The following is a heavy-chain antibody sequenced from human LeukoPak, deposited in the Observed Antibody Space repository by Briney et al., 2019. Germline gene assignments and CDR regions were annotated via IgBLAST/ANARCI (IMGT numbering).Heavy chain of an antibody. CDR3: ARDHDPGLLDY. D-gene: IGHD5-12*01. J-gene: IGHJ4*02. Sequence: GGSLRLSCAASGFTFSSYAMHWVRQAPGKGLEWVAVISYDGGNKYYADSVKGRFTISRDNSKNTLYLQMNSLRAEDTAVYYCARDHDPGLLDYWGQGTLVTVSS. CDR1: GFTFSSYA. V-gene: IGHV3-30*01. CDR2: ISYDGGNK.